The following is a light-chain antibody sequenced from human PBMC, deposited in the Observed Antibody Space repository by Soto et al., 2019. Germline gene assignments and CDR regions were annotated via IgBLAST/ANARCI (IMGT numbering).Light chain of an antibody. CDR3: QQHSNWRST. CDR1: QSVSTY. V-gene: IGKV3-11*01. Sequence: IVFTQSPGHLSLSPGERASLYCRASQSVSTYVAWYQQKPGQAPRLLIYDASTRATGIPAGFSGGGSGTDGTLTISNLEPEDIGVDFGQQHSNWRSTVGGGTKVDIK. CDR2: DAS. J-gene: IGKJ4*01.